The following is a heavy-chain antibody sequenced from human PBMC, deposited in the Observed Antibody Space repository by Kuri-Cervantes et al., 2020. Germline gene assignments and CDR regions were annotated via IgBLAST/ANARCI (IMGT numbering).Heavy chain of an antibody. D-gene: IGHD1-26*01. CDR1: GYTFTSYG. V-gene: IGHV1-18*01. Sequence: ASVKVSCKASGYTFTSYGISWVRQAPGQGLEWMGWISAFNGNTNYAQSFQGRVTMTTDSSTSTAYMELSSLRSEDTAVYYCARTGGSYLIGGSWFDPWGQGTLVTVSS. CDR3: ARTGGSYLIGGSWFDP. CDR2: ISAFNGNT. J-gene: IGHJ5*02.